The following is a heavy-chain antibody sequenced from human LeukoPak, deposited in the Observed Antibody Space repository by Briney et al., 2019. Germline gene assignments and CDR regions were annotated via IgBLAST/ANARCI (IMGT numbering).Heavy chain of an antibody. CDR1: GFTFDDYA. V-gene: IGHV3-9*01. D-gene: IGHD3-9*01. CDR2: INWNSDSI. J-gene: IGHJ6*03. CDR3: AREFVLRYFEGYMDV. Sequence: GGSLRLSCAVSGFTFDDYAMHWVRQVPGKGLEWVSGINWNSDSIGYADSVKGRFTTSRDNAKNSLYLQMNSLRAEDTAVYYCAREFVLRYFEGYMDVWGKGTTVTVSS.